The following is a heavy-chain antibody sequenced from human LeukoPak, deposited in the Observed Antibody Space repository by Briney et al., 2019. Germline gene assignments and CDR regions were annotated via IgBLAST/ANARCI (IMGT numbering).Heavy chain of an antibody. CDR1: GFTFDDDA. J-gene: IGHJ1*01. D-gene: IGHD5-18*01. V-gene: IGHV3-9*01. Sequence: PGGSLRLSCAASGFTFDDDAMHWVRQAPGKGLEWVSGISWNSGSIGYADSVKGRFTISRDNAKNSLYLQMNSLRAEDTALYYCAAMGSSYGIWGQGTLVTVSS. CDR2: ISWNSGSI. CDR3: AAMGSSYGI.